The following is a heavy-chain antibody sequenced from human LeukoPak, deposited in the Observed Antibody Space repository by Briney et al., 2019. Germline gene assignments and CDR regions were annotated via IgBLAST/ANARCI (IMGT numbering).Heavy chain of an antibody. CDR1: GYTFTSYA. J-gene: IGHJ3*02. V-gene: IGHV7-4-1*02. CDR2: INTNTGNP. CDR3: ARVRRTYDYVWGSYRYSPDAFDI. Sequence: ASVKVSCKASGYTFTSYAMNWVRQAPGQGLEWMGWINTNTGNPTYAQGFTGRFVFSLDTSVSTAYLQISSLKAEDTAVYYCARVRRTYDYVWGSYRYSPDAFDIWGQGTMVTVSS. D-gene: IGHD3-16*02.